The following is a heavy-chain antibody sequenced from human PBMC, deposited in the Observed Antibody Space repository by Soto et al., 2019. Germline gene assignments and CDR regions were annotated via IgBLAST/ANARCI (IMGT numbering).Heavy chain of an antibody. CDR1: GFTFSTYA. CDR3: EKHGDFWGWGMDV. D-gene: IGHD3-3*01. V-gene: IGHV3-23*01. Sequence: GGSLTLACAASGFTFSTYAMAGVRQAPGKGLEWVSIISSSGDATYYLDSVKGRFTISRDNSRNTLNLQMHSLRAEDTAVYYCEKHGDFWGWGMDVWGPGTTVTVSS. J-gene: IGHJ6*02. CDR2: ISSSGDAT.